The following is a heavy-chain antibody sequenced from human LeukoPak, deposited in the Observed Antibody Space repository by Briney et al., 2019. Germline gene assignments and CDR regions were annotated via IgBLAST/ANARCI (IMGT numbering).Heavy chain of an antibody. J-gene: IGHJ4*02. V-gene: IGHV3-30*04. CDR2: ISYDGSNK. CDR1: GFTFSSYA. D-gene: IGHD3-9*01. Sequence: PGGSLRLSCAASGFTFSSYAMHWVRQAPGKGLEWVAVISYDGSNKYYADSVKGRFTISRDNAKNSLYLQMDSLRAEDTAVYYCARGLIFWGQGTLVTVSS. CDR3: ARGLIF.